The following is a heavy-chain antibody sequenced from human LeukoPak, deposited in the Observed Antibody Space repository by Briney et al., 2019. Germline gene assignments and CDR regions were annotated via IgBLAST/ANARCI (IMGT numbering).Heavy chain of an antibody. CDR2: ISWNSGSI. CDR1: GFTFDDYA. CDR3: AKGAHSSSFSYAFDI. J-gene: IGHJ3*02. V-gene: IGHV3-9*03. Sequence: GGSLRLSCAASGFTFDDYAMHWVRQAPGKGLEWVSGISWNSGSIGYADSVKGRFTISRDNAKNSLYLQMNSLRAEDMALYYCAKGAHSSSFSYAFDIWGQGTMVTVSS. D-gene: IGHD6-13*01.